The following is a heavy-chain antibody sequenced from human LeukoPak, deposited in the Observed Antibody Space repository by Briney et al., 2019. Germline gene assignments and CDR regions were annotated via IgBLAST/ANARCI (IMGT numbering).Heavy chain of an antibody. CDR2: IYYSGST. CDR1: GGSISSGGYY. CDR3: ARDMTTVTYAFDI. J-gene: IGHJ3*02. V-gene: IGHV4-31*03. D-gene: IGHD4-11*01. Sequence: NPSQTLSLTCTVSGGSISSGGYYWSWIRQHPGNGLEWIGYIYYSGSTYYNPSLKGRVTISVDTSKNQFSLKLSSVTAADTAVYYCARDMTTVTYAFDIWGQGTMVTVSS.